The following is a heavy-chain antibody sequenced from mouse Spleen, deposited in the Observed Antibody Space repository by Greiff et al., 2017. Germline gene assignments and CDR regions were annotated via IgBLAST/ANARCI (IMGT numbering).Heavy chain of an antibody. CDR2: ISSGSSTI. V-gene: IGHV5-17*02. D-gene: IGHD3-1*01. CDR3: ARNRAYWYFDV. CDR1: GFTFSSFG. Sequence: EVQLKESGGGLVQPGGSRKLSCAASGFTFSSFGMHWVRQAPEKGLEWVAYISSGSSTIYYADTVKGRFTISRDNPKNTLFLQMTSLRSEDTAMYYCARNRAYWYFDVWGAGTTVTVSS. J-gene: IGHJ1*01.